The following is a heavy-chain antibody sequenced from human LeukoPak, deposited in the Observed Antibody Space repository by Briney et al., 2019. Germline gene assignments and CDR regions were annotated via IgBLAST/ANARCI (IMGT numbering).Heavy chain of an antibody. D-gene: IGHD6-13*01. V-gene: IGHV3-30*18. J-gene: IGHJ4*02. Sequence: GRSLRLSCAAFGFTFSSYGMHWVRQAPGKGLEWVAVISYDGSNKYYADSVKGRFTISRDNSKNMLYLQMNSLRAEDTAVYYCAKDPRSSSWSQLFYWGQGTLVTVSS. CDR2: ISYDGSNK. CDR1: GFTFSSYG. CDR3: AKDPRSSSWSQLFY.